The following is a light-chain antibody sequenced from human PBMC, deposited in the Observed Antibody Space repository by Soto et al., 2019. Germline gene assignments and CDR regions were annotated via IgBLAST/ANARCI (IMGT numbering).Light chain of an antibody. J-gene: IGKJ4*01. CDR1: QSVRSN. Sequence: EIVLTQSPATLSLSPGERATLSCRASQSVRSNLAWYQQKPGQAPRLLIYDASNKATGIPARFSGSGSGTDFTLPISSLEPEDSAPNYCQQRTRWPPLTFGGGTKVEIK. V-gene: IGKV3-11*01. CDR3: QQRTRWPPLT. CDR2: DAS.